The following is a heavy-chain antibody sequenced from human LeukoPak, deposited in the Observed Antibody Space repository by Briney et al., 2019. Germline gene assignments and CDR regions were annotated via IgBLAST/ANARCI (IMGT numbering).Heavy chain of an antibody. J-gene: IGHJ4*02. CDR3: ARDSDYDILTGYYKNYFDY. D-gene: IGHD3-9*01. CDR1: GFTFSDYY. CDR2: ISSSSSSI. V-gene: IGHV3-11*04. Sequence: GGSLRLSCAASGFTFSDYYMSWIRQAPGKGLEWVSYISSSSSSIYYADSVKGRFTISRDNAKNSLYLQMNSLRAEDTAVYYCARDSDYDILTGYYKNYFDYWGQGTLVTVSS.